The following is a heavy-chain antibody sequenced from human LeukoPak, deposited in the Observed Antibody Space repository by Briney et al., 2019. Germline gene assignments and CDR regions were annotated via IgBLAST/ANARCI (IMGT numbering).Heavy chain of an antibody. J-gene: IGHJ5*02. CDR1: GGSISSGDYY. CDR3: ARPYYYDSRIDP. D-gene: IGHD3-22*01. CDR2: TYYSGST. V-gene: IGHV4-30-4*01. Sequence: PSETLSLTCTVSGGSISSGDYYWSWIRQPPGKGLEWIGYTYYSGSTYYNPSLKNRVSISVDTSKNQFSLNLSSATAADTAVYYCARPYYYDSRIDPWGQGTLVTVSS.